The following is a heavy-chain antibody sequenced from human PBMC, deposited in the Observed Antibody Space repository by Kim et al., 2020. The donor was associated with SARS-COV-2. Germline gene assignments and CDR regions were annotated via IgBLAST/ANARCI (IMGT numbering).Heavy chain of an antibody. CDR1: GFTFSSYN. CDR3: ARDKGTRQYYYGMDV. V-gene: IGHV3-48*02. Sequence: GGSLRLSCAASGFTFSSYNMNWVRQAPGKGLEWVSYISASSISISYADSVKGRFTVSRDNAKNSLYLQMNSLRDEDTAVYYCARDKGTRQYYYGMDVWGQGTTVAVSS. D-gene: IGHD3-10*01. J-gene: IGHJ6*02. CDR2: ISASSISI.